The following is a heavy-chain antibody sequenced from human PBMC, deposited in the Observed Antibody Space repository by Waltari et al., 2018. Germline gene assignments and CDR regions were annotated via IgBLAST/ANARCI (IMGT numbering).Heavy chain of an antibody. CDR1: HGSISGYY. CDR2: TSPTGGT. Sequence: QVQLQESGPGLVKPSETLSLTCTVSHGSISGYYWTWIRQPAGKGLEWIGFTSPTGGTAYNPSPKGRVTMSSDTSKNQVFLHLNSVTAADTAVYYCARHWNHDILADSFDLWGQGTRVTISS. CDR3: ARHWNHDILADSFDL. V-gene: IGHV4-4*07. J-gene: IGHJ4*02. D-gene: IGHD3-9*01.